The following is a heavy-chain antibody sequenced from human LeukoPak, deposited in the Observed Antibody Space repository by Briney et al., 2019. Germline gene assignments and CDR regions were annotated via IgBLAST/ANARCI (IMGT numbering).Heavy chain of an antibody. CDR2: ISTYNGNT. D-gene: IGHD3-10*01. Sequence: ASVKVSCKASGYTFTSYDIDWVRQAPGQGLEWMGWISTYNGNTDYAQKVQGRVTMTTDTSTSTAYMELRSLRSDDTAVYYCARGAFYGSGSSPDYWGQGTLVTVSS. CDR1: GYTFTSYD. V-gene: IGHV1-18*01. CDR3: ARGAFYGSGSSPDY. J-gene: IGHJ4*02.